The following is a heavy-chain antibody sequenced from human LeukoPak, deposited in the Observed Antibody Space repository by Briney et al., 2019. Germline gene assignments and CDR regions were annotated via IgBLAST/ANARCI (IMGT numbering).Heavy chain of an antibody. V-gene: IGHV3-21*01. CDR3: ARSSRVDANDAFDI. CDR2: ISKNSGYM. CDR1: GXTFSSYS. Sequence: PGGSQRLSCVASGXTFSSYSMNWVRQAPGKGLEWVSSISKNSGYMYYIDSVKGRFTISRDNAKNSMYLQMNSLRAEDTAVYYCARSSRVDANDAFDIWGQGTMVTVSP. J-gene: IGHJ3*02. D-gene: IGHD2-15*01.